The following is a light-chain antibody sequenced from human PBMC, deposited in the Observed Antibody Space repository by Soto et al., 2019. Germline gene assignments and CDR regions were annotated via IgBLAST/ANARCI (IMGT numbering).Light chain of an antibody. CDR3: QHGNRFPQT. Sequence: DIQMTQSPSSVSASVGDRVTMTCRASQGISSWLVWYQQKAGKAPKLLIYAASKLQSGVPSRFSGSGFGTDFTLTISSLQPEDYATYYCQHGNRFPQTFGQGTKVEIK. V-gene: IGKV1-12*01. J-gene: IGKJ1*01. CDR2: AAS. CDR1: QGISSW.